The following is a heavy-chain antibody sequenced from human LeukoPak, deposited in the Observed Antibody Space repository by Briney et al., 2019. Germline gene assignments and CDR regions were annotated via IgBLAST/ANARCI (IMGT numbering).Heavy chain of an antibody. CDR2: IYYSGST. D-gene: IGHD2-21*02. CDR1: GGSISSSSYY. J-gene: IGHJ4*02. Sequence: SETLSLTCTVSGGSISSSSYYWGWIRQPPGKGLEWIGSIYYSGSTHYNPSLKSRVTISVDTSKNQFSLKLSSVTAADTAVYYCARLGIGLLDYRGQGTLVTVSS. CDR3: ARLGIGLLDY. V-gene: IGHV4-39*01.